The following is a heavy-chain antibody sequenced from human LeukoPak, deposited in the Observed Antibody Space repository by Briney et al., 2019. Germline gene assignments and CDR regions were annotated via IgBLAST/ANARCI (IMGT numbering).Heavy chain of an antibody. J-gene: IGHJ4*02. CDR1: GGSISSSSYY. D-gene: IGHD3-9*01. CDR2: IYYSGST. Sequence: PSETLSLTCTVSGGSISSSSYYWGWIRQPPGKGLEWIGSIYYSGSTYYNSSLKSRVTISVDTSKNQFSLKLSSVTAADTAVYYCARHYDILTGYPPFDYWGQGTLVTVSS. V-gene: IGHV4-39*01. CDR3: ARHYDILTGYPPFDY.